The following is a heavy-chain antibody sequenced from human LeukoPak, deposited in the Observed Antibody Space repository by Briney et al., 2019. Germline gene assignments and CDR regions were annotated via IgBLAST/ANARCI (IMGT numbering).Heavy chain of an antibody. CDR2: IYHSGST. Sequence: PSETLSFTCAVSGYSISSGYYWGWIRQPPGKGLEWIGSIYHSGSTYYNPSLKSRVTISVDTSKNQFSLKLSSVTAADTAVYYCARLRSTVTYYDFWSGYYTRDYWGQGTLVTVSS. CDR3: ARLRSTVTYYDFWSGYYTRDY. D-gene: IGHD3-3*01. V-gene: IGHV4-38-2*01. J-gene: IGHJ4*02. CDR1: GYSISSGYY.